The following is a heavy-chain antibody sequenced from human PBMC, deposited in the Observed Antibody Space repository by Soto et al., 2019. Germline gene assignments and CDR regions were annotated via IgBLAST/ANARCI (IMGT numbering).Heavy chain of an antibody. CDR3: ARACGDYEY. J-gene: IGHJ4*02. V-gene: IGHV4-4*07. CDR1: GGSISSYY. D-gene: IGHD4-17*01. Sequence: SETLSLTCTVSGGSISSYYWSWIRQPAGKGLGWIGRIYTSGSTNYNPSLKSRVTMSVDTSKNQFSLKLSSVTAADTAVYYCARACGDYEYWGQGTLVTVSS. CDR2: IYTSGST.